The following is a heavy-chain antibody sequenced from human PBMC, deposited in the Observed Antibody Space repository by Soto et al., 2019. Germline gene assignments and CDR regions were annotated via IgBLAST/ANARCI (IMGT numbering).Heavy chain of an antibody. Sequence: PGGSLRLSCAASGFTFSSYGMHWVRQAPGKGLEWVAVISYDGSNKYYADSVKGRFTISRDNSKNTLYLQMDSLRAEDTAVYYCAKNFIPLSPDLYFDSWGQGTLVTVSS. CDR2: ISYDGSNK. J-gene: IGHJ4*02. D-gene: IGHD3-16*01. CDR1: GFTFSSYG. V-gene: IGHV3-30*18. CDR3: AKNFIPLSPDLYFDS.